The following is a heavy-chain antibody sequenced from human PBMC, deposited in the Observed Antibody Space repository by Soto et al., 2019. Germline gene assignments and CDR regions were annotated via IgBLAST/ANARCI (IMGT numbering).Heavy chain of an antibody. V-gene: IGHV3-21*01. CDR1: GFTFSSYS. D-gene: IGHD4-17*01. CDR3: ARSDYGDYYCYDY. J-gene: IGHJ4*02. Sequence: EVQLVESGGGLVKPGGSLRLSSAASGFTFSSYSRNWVRQAPGKGLEWVSSISSSSSYIYYADSVKGRFTISRDNAKNSLYLQMNSLRAEDTAVYYCARSDYGDYYCYDYWGQGTLVTVSS. CDR2: ISSSSSYI.